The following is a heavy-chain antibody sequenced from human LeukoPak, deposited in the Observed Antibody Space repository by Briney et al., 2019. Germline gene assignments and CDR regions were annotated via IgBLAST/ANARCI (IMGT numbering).Heavy chain of an antibody. CDR2: IYYSGST. Sequence: PSETLSLTCTVFGGSISNYYWSWIRQPPGKGLEWIRYIYYSGSTNYNPSLKSRVTISVDTSKNQFSLKLSSVTAADTAVYYCARGANYYDSSGYLIWGQGTLVTVSS. D-gene: IGHD3-22*01. CDR3: ARGANYYDSSGYLI. CDR1: GGSISNYY. J-gene: IGHJ4*02. V-gene: IGHV4-59*01.